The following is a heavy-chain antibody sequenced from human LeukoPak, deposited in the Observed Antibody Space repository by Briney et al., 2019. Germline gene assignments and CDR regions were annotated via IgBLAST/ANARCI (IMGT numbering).Heavy chain of an antibody. Sequence: SETLSLTCTVSGGSISSYYWSWIRQPPGKGLEWIGYLYYSGSTNYNPSLKSRVTISVDTSKNQFSLKLSSVTAADTAVYYCARGYSSGWYHAFDIWGQGTMVTVSS. J-gene: IGHJ3*02. CDR1: GGSISSYY. D-gene: IGHD6-19*01. V-gene: IGHV4-59*08. CDR3: ARGYSSGWYHAFDI. CDR2: LYYSGST.